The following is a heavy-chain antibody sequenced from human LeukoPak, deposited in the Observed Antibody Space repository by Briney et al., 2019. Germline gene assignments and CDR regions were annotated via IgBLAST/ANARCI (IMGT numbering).Heavy chain of an antibody. CDR3: ARRERYYDFWSGYYYYGMDV. D-gene: IGHD3-3*01. CDR2: IYPGDSDT. CDR1: GYSFTSYW. J-gene: IGHJ6*02. Sequence: GESLKISCKDSGYSFTSYWIGWVRQMPGKGLEWMGIIYPGDSDTRYSPSFQGQVTISADKSISTAYLQWSSLKASDTAMYYCARRERYYDFWSGYYYYGMDVWGQGTTVTVSS. V-gene: IGHV5-51*01.